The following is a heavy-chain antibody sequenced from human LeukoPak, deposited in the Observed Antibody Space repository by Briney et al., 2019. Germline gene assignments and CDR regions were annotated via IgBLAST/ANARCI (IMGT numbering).Heavy chain of an antibody. CDR2: LYPGVST. V-gene: IGHV4-59*05. CDR3: AGQAVAGNGFDY. D-gene: IGHD6-19*01. J-gene: IGHJ4*02. CDR1: GGPIYSYY. Sequence: SETLSLTCTVSGGPIYSYYWSWIRQTAGKGLEWIGRLYPGVSTYYNPSLKSRVSISVDTSKNQFSLKLSSVTAADTAVYYCAGQAVAGNGFDYWGQGPLVTVSS.